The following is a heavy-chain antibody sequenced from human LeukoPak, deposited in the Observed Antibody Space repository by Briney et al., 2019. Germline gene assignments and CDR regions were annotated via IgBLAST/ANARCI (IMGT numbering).Heavy chain of an antibody. Sequence: SVKVSCKASGYTFTSYDINWVRQAPGQGLEWMGGIIPIFGTANYAQKFQGRVTITADESTSTAYMELSSLRSEDTAVYYCAREDMIMGEGWFDPWGQGTLVTVSS. J-gene: IGHJ5*02. CDR2: IIPIFGTA. D-gene: IGHD3-16*01. CDR1: GYTFTSYD. CDR3: AREDMIMGEGWFDP. V-gene: IGHV1-69*13.